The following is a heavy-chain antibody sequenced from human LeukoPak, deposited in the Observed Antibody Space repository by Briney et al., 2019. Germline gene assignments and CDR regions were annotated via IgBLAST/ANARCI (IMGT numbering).Heavy chain of an antibody. CDR2: INHSGST. D-gene: IGHD3-3*01. Sequence: PSETLSLTCAVYGGPFSGYYWSWIRQPPGKGLEWIGEINHSGSTNYNPSLKSRVTISVDTSKNQFSLKLSSVTAADTAVYYCARASLSITIFGAADYYYGMDVWGQGTTVTVSS. V-gene: IGHV4-34*01. CDR1: GGPFSGYY. J-gene: IGHJ6*02. CDR3: ARASLSITIFGAADYYYGMDV.